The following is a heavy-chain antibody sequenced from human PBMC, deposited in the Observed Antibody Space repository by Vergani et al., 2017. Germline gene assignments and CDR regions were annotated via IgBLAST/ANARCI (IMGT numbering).Heavy chain of an antibody. CDR3: ARDGALGDFDY. D-gene: IGHD3-16*01. CDR2: IWYDGSNK. V-gene: IGHV3-33*01. J-gene: IGHJ4*02. CDR1: GFTFSSYG. Sequence: QVQLVESGGGVVQPGRSLRLSCAASGFTFSSYGMHWVRQAPGKGLDWVALIWYDGSNKYYADSVKGRFTITRDNSKNTLFLQMNSLRAEDTAVYYCARDGALGDFDYWGQGTLVTVSS.